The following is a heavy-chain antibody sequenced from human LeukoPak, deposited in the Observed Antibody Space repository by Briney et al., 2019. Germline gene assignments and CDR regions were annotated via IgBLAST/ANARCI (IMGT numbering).Heavy chain of an antibody. CDR2: VSNSGGYI. V-gene: IGHV3-21*01. Sequence: GGSLRLSCAASGFSFSSYRMNWVRQAPGKGLEWVSSVSNSGGYIHYADSVKGRFTISRDNAKNSLYLQMNSLRAEDTAVYYCARDSIGAGPYGTYFDYWGQGTLVTVSS. D-gene: IGHD4-17*01. J-gene: IGHJ4*02. CDR3: ARDSIGAGPYGTYFDY. CDR1: GFSFSSYR.